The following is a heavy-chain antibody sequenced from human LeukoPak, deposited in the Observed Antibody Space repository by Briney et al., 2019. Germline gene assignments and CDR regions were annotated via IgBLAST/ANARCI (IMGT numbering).Heavy chain of an antibody. V-gene: IGHV1-18*01. CDR3: ARVEGLYYYYYMDV. J-gene: IGHJ6*03. D-gene: IGHD3-3*01. CDR1: GYTFTSYG. CDR2: ISAYNGNT. Sequence: ASVKVSCKASGYTFTSYGISWVRQAPGQGLEWMGWISAYNGNTNYAQKLQGRVTMTTDTSTSTAYTELRSLRSDDTAVYYCARVEGLYYYYYMDVWGKGTTVTVSS.